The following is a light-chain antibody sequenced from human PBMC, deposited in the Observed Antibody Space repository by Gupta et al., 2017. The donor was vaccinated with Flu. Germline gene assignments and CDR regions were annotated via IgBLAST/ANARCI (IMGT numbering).Light chain of an antibody. V-gene: IGLV2-23*02. CDR2: EVR. Sequence: QSTLTQPAAVSGSPGQSITISCSGSSSDVGGYNLVSWYQHRPARAPKLMIYEVRKRPSGVSSRFSGSKSGNTASLTISGLQAEDEADYYCCSYIGGSSVVFGGGTKLTVL. J-gene: IGLJ2*01. CDR1: SSDVGGYNL. CDR3: CSYIGGSSVV.